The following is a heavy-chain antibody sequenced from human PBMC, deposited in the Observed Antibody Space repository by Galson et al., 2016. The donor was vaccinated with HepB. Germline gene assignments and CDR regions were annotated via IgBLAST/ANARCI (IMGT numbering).Heavy chain of an antibody. CDR1: GGSISSYY. CDR2: IYYSGST. V-gene: IGHV4-59*01. Sequence: APLSLTCTVSGGSISSYYWSWIRQPPGKGLEWIGYIYYSGSTNYNPSLKSRVTISVDTSKNQFSLKLSSVTAADTAVYYCARWYYDYVWGSYGMDVWGQGTTVTVSS. D-gene: IGHD3-16*01. J-gene: IGHJ6*02. CDR3: ARWYYDYVWGSYGMDV.